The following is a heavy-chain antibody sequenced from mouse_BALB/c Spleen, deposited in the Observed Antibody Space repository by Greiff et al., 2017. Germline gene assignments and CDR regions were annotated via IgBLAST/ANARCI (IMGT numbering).Heavy chain of an antibody. CDR1: GFTFSSYG. CDR3: ARHDPRPFDY. J-gene: IGHJ2*01. V-gene: IGHV5-6*01. CDR2: ISSGGSYT. Sequence: EVQLVESGGDLVKPGGSLKLSCAASGFTFSSYGMSWVRQTPDKRLEWVATISSGGSYTYYPDSVKGRFTISRDNAKNTLYLQMSSLKSEDTAMYYCARHDPRPFDYWGQGTTLTVSS.